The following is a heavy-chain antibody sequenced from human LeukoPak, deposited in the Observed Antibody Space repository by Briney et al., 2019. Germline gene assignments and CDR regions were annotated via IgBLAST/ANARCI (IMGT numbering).Heavy chain of an antibody. V-gene: IGHV3-7*03. CDR3: AKDLGDYGEDY. Sequence: GGSLRLSCATSGFTFSSYWMNWVRQAPGKGLEWVANLNQDGSEKYYVHSVKGRFTISRDNSKSTLYLQMNSLRAEDTAVYYCAKDLGDYGEDYWGQGTLVTVSS. D-gene: IGHD4-17*01. CDR2: LNQDGSEK. J-gene: IGHJ4*02. CDR1: GFTFSSYW.